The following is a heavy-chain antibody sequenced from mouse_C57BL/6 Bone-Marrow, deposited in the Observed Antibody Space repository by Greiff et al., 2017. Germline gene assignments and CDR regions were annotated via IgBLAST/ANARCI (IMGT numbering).Heavy chain of an antibody. V-gene: IGHV1-82*01. J-gene: IGHJ4*01. Sequence: QVQLQQSGPELVKPGASVKISCKASGYAFSSSWMNWVKQRPGKGLEWIGRIYPGDGDTNYNGKFKGKATLTADKSSSTAYMQLSSLTSEDSAVYFCAREWRYDYAMDYWGQGTSVTVSS. CDR1: GYAFSSSW. D-gene: IGHD1-1*01. CDR2: IYPGDGDT. CDR3: AREWRYDYAMDY.